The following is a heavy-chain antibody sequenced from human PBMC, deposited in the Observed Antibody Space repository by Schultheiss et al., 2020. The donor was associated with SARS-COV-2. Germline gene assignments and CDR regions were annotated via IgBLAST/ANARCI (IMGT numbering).Heavy chain of an antibody. D-gene: IGHD1-26*01. V-gene: IGHV3-33*08. J-gene: IGHJ4*02. Sequence: GGSLRLSCAASGFTFSSYGMHWVRQAPGKGLEWVAVIWYDGSNKYYADSVKGRFTISRDNSKNTLYLQMNSLRVEDTAVYYCARDRSGSYYVFDYWGQGTLVTVSS. CDR1: GFTFSSYG. CDR2: IWYDGSNK. CDR3: ARDRSGSYYVFDY.